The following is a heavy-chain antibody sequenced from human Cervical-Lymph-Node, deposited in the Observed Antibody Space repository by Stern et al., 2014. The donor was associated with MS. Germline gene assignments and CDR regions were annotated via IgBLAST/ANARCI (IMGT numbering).Heavy chain of an antibody. CDR1: GFSLSTSGMR. V-gene: IGHV2-70*04. D-gene: IGHD3-22*01. J-gene: IGHJ4*02. CDR2: IDWDDDK. CDR3: ALSFYDYESAALGPFDY. Sequence: QVTLRESGPALVKPTQALTLTCTFSGFSLSTSGMRVSWIRQPPGKALEWLARIDWDDDKFYSTSLKTRLTISKDTSKNQVVFTMTNMDPVDTATYYCALSFYDYESAALGPFDYWGQGTLVTVSS.